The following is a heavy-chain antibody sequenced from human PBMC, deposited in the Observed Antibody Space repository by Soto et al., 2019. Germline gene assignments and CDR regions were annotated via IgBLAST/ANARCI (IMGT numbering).Heavy chain of an antibody. CDR3: AKGIDRWLELGYFDY. Sequence: PGGPLRLSCAASGFTFSSYAMSWVRLAPGKGLEWVSAISGSGGSTYYADSVKGRFTISRDNSKITLYLQMNSLRAEDTAVYYCAKGIDRWLELGYFDYWGQGTLVTVSS. CDR2: ISGSGGST. CDR1: GFTFSSYA. D-gene: IGHD3-9*01. V-gene: IGHV3-23*01. J-gene: IGHJ4*02.